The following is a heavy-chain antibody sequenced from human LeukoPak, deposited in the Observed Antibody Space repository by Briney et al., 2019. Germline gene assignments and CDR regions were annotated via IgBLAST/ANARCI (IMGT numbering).Heavy chain of an antibody. CDR1: GGSFSGYY. D-gene: IGHD3-22*01. J-gene: IGHJ4*02. CDR3: ARGAPSYDSRGNYFDY. Sequence: PSETLPLTCAVYGGSFSGYYWSWIRQPPGKGLEWIGEINHSGSTNYNPSLKSRVTISVDTSKNQFSLKLSSVTAADTAVYYCARGAPSYDSRGNYFDYWGQGTLVTVSS. CDR2: INHSGST. V-gene: IGHV4-34*01.